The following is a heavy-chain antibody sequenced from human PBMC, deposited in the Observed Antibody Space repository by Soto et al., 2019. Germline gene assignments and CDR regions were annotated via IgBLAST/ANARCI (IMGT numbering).Heavy chain of an antibody. CDR3: ARDPMVRGVIAYYFDY. V-gene: IGHV1-3*01. CDR2: INAGNGNT. CDR1: GYTFTSYA. Sequence: QVQLVQSGAEVKKPGASVKVSCKASGYTFTSYAMHWVRQAPGQRLEWMGWINAGNGNTKYSQKFQGRVTITRDTSASTACMELSSLRSEDTAVYYCARDPMVRGVIAYYFDYWGQGTLVTVSS. J-gene: IGHJ4*02. D-gene: IGHD3-10*01.